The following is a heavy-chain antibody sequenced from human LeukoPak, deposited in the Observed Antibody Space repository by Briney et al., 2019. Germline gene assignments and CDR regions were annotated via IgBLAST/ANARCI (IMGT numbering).Heavy chain of an antibody. Sequence: SETLSLTCTVSGGSISSSSYYWGWIRQPPGKGLEWIGSIYYSGSTYYNPPLKSRVTISVDTSKNQFSLKLNSVTAADTAVYYCARDAVVPASLLDYWGQGTLVTVSS. J-gene: IGHJ4*02. D-gene: IGHD2-2*01. CDR2: IYYSGST. V-gene: IGHV4-39*07. CDR3: ARDAVVPASLLDY. CDR1: GGSISSSSYY.